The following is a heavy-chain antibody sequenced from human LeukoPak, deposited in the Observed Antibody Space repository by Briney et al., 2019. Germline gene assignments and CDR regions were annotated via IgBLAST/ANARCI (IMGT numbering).Heavy chain of an antibody. CDR1: GFTFRDYY. J-gene: IGHJ4*02. D-gene: IGHD5-18*01. CDR2: ISGSGSTI. Sequence: PGGSLRLSCAASGFTFRDYYMSWIRQAPGKGLEWVSYISGSGSTIYYADSVKGRFTISRDTAKNTLYLQMNSLRAEDTAVYYCAKDFRGYSYGETFDYWGQGTLVTVSS. V-gene: IGHV3-11*04. CDR3: AKDFRGYSYGETFDY.